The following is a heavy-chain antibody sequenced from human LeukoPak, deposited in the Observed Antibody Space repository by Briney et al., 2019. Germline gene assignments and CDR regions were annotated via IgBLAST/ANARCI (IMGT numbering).Heavy chain of an antibody. CDR2: ISAYNGNT. CDR3: ARVGIAVALDY. CDR1: GYTFTIYG. V-gene: IGHV1-18*01. Sequence: ASVNVSFKSSGYTFTIYGISWVRQAPGQGLEWMGWISAYNGNTNYAQKLQGRVTMTTDTSTSTAYMELRSLRSDDTAVYYCARVGIAVALDYWGQGTLVTVSS. J-gene: IGHJ4*02. D-gene: IGHD6-19*01.